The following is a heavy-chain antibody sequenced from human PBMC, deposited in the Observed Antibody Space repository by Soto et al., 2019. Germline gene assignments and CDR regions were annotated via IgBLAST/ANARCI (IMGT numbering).Heavy chain of an antibody. CDR3: ARNPSVTTVIRLDYFDY. Sequence: SETLSLTCDVYGGSFSGYYWSWIRQPPGKGLEWIGEINHSGSTNYNPSLKSRVTISVDTSKNQFSLKLSSVTAADTAVYYCARNPSVTTVIRLDYFDYWGQGTLVTVSS. CDR2: INHSGST. V-gene: IGHV4-34*01. CDR1: GGSFSGYY. J-gene: IGHJ4*02. D-gene: IGHD5-18*01.